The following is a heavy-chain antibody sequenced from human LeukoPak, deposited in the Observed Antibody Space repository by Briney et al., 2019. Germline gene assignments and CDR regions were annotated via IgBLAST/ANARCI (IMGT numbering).Heavy chain of an antibody. Sequence: PGGSLRLSCAASGFAFSNYGMHWVRQAPGKGLEWVAVIWFDGSDKYYVDSVKGRFTISRDNSKNTLYLQMNSLRAEDTALYYCAKGNIAELPAAPYYWGQGTLVTVSS. CDR3: AKGNIAELPAAPYY. D-gene: IGHD2-2*01. J-gene: IGHJ4*02. CDR2: IWFDGSDK. CDR1: GFAFSNYG. V-gene: IGHV3-33*06.